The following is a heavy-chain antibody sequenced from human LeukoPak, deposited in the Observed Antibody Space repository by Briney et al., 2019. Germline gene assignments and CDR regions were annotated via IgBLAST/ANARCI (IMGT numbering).Heavy chain of an antibody. D-gene: IGHD1-26*01. Sequence: GGSLRLSCAASGFTFSSYSMNWVRQAPGKGLEWVSSISSSSSYIYYADSVKGRFTISRDNSKNTLFLQVDSLRAEDSAIYYCARRKVGGTGDYWGQGTQVTVSS. CDR1: GFTFSSYS. CDR3: ARRKVGGTGDY. V-gene: IGHV3-21*04. J-gene: IGHJ4*02. CDR2: ISSSSSYI.